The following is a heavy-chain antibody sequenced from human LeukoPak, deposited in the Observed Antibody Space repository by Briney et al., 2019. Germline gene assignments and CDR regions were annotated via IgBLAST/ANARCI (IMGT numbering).Heavy chain of an antibody. Sequence: GGSLRLSCAASEFTFSNYAMTWVRQAPGKGLEWLSYISPGSTTIHYADSVRGRFTISRDNVKSSLYLQMNSLRDEDTAVYYCARVANDYDSSGHLDYWGQGTLVTVST. CDR1: EFTFSNYA. CDR2: ISPGSTTI. J-gene: IGHJ4*02. D-gene: IGHD3-22*01. CDR3: ARVANDYDSSGHLDY. V-gene: IGHV3-48*02.